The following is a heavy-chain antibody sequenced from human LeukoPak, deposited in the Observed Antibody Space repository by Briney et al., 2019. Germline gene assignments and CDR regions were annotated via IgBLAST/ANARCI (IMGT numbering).Heavy chain of an antibody. Sequence: SETLSLTCSVSGGSISSYYWSWIRQPPGKGLEWIGYIYYSGSTNYNPSLKSRVTFSVDTSKNQFSLKLRSVTAADTAVYYCARLGPRDGVFDYWGQGTLVTVSS. V-gene: IGHV4-59*01. CDR1: GGSISSYY. J-gene: IGHJ4*02. CDR2: IYYSGST. D-gene: IGHD5-24*01. CDR3: ARLGPRDGVFDY.